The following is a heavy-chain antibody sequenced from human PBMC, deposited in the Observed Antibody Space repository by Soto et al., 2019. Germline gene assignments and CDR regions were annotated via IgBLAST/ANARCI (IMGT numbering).Heavy chain of an antibody. D-gene: IGHD3-22*01. CDR1: GYTFTGYY. J-gene: IGHJ4*02. CDR3: VRVGPAERGHVYYDSSGSFDY. Sequence: ASVKVSCKASGYTFTGYYMHWVRQAPGQGLEWMGWINPNSGGTNYAQKFQGWVTMTRDTSISTAYIELSRLRSDDTAVYYCVRVGPAERGHVYYDSSGSFDYWGQGTLVTVSS. CDR2: INPNSGGT. V-gene: IGHV1-2*04.